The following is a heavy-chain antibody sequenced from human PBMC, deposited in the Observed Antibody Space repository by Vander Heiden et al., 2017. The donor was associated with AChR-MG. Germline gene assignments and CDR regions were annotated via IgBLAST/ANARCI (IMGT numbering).Heavy chain of an antibody. CDR3: ARDESGNGMDI. CDR1: GFSFSTYD. J-gene: IGHJ6*02. CDR2: IGTTGDT. V-gene: IGHV3-13*01. Sequence: EVNLVESGGGLVQPGGSLRLSCAASGFSFSTYDLHWVRQATGKGLEWVSTIGTTGDTYYAGSVKGRFTISRENVRNSFYLQMNSLRAGDTAVYYCARDESGNGMDIWGQGTTVTVSS. D-gene: IGHD3-3*01.